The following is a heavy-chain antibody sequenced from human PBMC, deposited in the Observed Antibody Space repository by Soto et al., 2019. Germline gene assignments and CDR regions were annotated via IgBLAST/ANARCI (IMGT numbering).Heavy chain of an antibody. Sequence: QVQIVQSGAEVKKPGASVKVSCKAPGYTFRGYSMHWVRQAPGQRLEWMGWIFIGNGDTKYSQNFQDRVTMTRDTSAPTVYMELSNLTSEDTAVYYCARDRTRSLFPKYWYFDLWGRGTLVTV. V-gene: IGHV1-3*04. J-gene: IGHJ2*01. CDR1: GYTFRGYS. CDR3: ARDRTRSLFPKYWYFDL. CDR2: IFIGNGDT.